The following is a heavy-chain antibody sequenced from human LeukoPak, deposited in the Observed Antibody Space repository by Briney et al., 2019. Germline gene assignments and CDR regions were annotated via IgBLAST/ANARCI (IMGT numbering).Heavy chain of an antibody. Sequence: GGSLRLSCAASGFTFSTYAMSWVRQSPGRGLEWVTVIGPTGGDIRNADSVAGRFTISRDNSANRLYLQMNSLRAEDTAVYYCAKCCGGDCFRNFDYWGQGTLVTVSS. V-gene: IGHV3-23*01. D-gene: IGHD2-21*02. CDR3: AKCCGGDCFRNFDY. J-gene: IGHJ4*02. CDR2: IGPTGGDI. CDR1: GFTFSTYA.